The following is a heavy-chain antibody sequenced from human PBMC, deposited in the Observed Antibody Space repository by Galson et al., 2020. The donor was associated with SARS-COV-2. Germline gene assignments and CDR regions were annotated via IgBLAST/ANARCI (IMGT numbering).Heavy chain of an antibody. CDR2: ISYDGSNK. CDR3: AKEAVAEAFDI. J-gene: IGHJ3*02. CDR1: GFTFSSYA. D-gene: IGHD6-19*01. Sequence: GGSLRLSGAASGFTFSSYAMHWVRQAPGKGLEWVAVISYDGSNKYYADSVRGRFTISRDNSKNTLYLQMNSLRAEDTAVYHCAKEAVAEAFDIWGQGTMVTVSS. V-gene: IGHV3-30*01.